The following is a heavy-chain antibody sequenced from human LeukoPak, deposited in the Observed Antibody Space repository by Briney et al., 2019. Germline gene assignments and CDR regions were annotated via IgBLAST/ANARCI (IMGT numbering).Heavy chain of an antibody. CDR2: FDPEDGET. CDR3: ATDPYGSGSPVLIQH. D-gene: IGHD3-10*01. V-gene: IGHV1-24*01. Sequence: GASEKVSCKVSGYTLTELSMHWVRQAPGKGLEWIGGFDPEDGETIYAQKFQGRVTMTEDTSTDTAYMELSSLRSEDTAVYYCATDPYGSGSPVLIQHWGQGTLVTVSS. J-gene: IGHJ1*01. CDR1: GYTLTELS.